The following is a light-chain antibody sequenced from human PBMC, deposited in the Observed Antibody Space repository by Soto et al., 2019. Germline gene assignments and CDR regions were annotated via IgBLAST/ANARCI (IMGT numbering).Light chain of an antibody. Sequence: TVLTQSPATLSLSPGERATLSCRASETVATNLAWYQQKPGQAPRLLISGASTRAAGISDRFRGSGSGTEFTLTISSLRSEDSAIYYCQQYFEWPPMTFGQGTKVDIK. CDR1: ETVATN. V-gene: IGKV3-15*01. J-gene: IGKJ1*01. CDR2: GAS. CDR3: QQYFEWPPMT.